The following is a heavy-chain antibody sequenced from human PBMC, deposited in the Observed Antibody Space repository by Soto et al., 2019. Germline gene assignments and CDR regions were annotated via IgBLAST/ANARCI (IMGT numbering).Heavy chain of an antibody. J-gene: IGHJ1*01. D-gene: IGHD3-22*01. CDR1: GFTFISYA. V-gene: IGHV3-23*01. CDR2: ISGSGGST. Sequence: GGSLRLSCAASGFTFISYAMSWVRQAPGKGLEWVSAISGSGGSTYYADSVKGRFTISRDNSKNTLYLQMNSLRAEDTAVYYCAKGYGYDSSGYYSAEYFQHWGQGTLVTVSS. CDR3: AKGYGYDSSGYYSAEYFQH.